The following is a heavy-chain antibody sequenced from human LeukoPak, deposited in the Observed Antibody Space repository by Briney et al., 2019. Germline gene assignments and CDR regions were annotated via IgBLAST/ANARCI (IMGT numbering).Heavy chain of an antibody. D-gene: IGHD3-3*01. CDR1: GFTFSNAW. V-gene: IGHV3-15*01. Sequence: PGGSLRLSCAASGFTFSNAWMSWVRQAPGKGLEWVGRIKIKTDGGTTDYAAPVKGRFTISRDDSKNTLYLQMNSLKTEDTAVYYCTTGPSVYYDFWSGYYSIDYWGQGTLVTVSS. CDR2: IKIKTDGGTT. J-gene: IGHJ4*02. CDR3: TTGPSVYYDFWSGYYSIDY.